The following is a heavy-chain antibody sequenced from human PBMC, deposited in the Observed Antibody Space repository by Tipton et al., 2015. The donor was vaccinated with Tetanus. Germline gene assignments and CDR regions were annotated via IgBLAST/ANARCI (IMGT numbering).Heavy chain of an antibody. CDR3: AVLPKHWQAPRGAP. J-gene: IGHJ5*02. D-gene: IGHD1-1*01. Sequence: TLSLTCAVHGGSSSSFYWSWIRQPPGGGLEWIGEINHRGGTAYSPSLKSRATISVDESKNQFSLNLTSVTAADTAVYYCAVLPKHWQAPRGAPWGQGILVTVSS. CDR2: INHRGGT. CDR1: GGSSSSFY. V-gene: IGHV4-34*01.